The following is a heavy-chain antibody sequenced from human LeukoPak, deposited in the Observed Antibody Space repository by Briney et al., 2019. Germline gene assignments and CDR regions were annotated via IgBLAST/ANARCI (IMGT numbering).Heavy chain of an antibody. V-gene: IGHV1-8*01. CDR2: MNPNSGNT. CDR3: AKRYGSYYRAFDI. D-gene: IGHD1-26*01. Sequence: ASVKFSCKASGYTFTSYDINWVRQATGQGLEWMGWMNPNSGNTGYAQKFQGRVTMTRNTSISTAYMELSSLRSEDTAVYYCAKRYGSYYRAFDIWGQGTMVTVSS. J-gene: IGHJ3*02. CDR1: GYTFTSYD.